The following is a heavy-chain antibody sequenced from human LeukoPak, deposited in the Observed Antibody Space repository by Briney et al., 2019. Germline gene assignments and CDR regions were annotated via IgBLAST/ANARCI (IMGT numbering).Heavy chain of an antibody. CDR1: GVPFRGYY. CDR2: ISHSGST. D-gene: IGHD2-15*01. J-gene: IGHJ5*02. V-gene: IGHV4-34*01. CDR3: AIGGLYSSGGSCSIFFDP. Sequence: SDTLSLTCSLYGVPFRGYYWSWIRQPPGKGLEWIGDISHSGSTILNPSLKSRVTISVDTSKTQFSLKLSSVTAADPGVYYCAIGGLYSSGGSCSIFFDPWGQGTLVTVSS.